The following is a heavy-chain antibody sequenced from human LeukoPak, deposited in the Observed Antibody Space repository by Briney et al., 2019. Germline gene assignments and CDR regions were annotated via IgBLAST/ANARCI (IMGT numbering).Heavy chain of an antibody. Sequence: PGGSLRLSCAASGFTFSSYAMSWVRQAPGKGLEWDSAISGSGGSTYYADSVKGRFTISRDNSKNTLYLQMNSLRAEDTAVYYCAKVRSGDIAAALNYWGQGTLVTVSS. D-gene: IGHD6-13*01. CDR1: GFTFSSYA. CDR3: AKVRSGDIAAALNY. J-gene: IGHJ4*02. V-gene: IGHV3-23*01. CDR2: ISGSGGST.